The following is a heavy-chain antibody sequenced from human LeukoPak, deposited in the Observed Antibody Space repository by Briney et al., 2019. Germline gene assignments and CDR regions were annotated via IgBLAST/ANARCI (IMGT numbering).Heavy chain of an antibody. D-gene: IGHD3-10*01. CDR3: ARLDPEYYYGSGSYIDY. CDR1: GYTFTSYG. V-gene: IGHV1-18*01. CDR2: ISGYNGKT. J-gene: IGHJ4*02. Sequence: ASVKVSCKASGYTFTSYGISWVRQAPGQGLEWMGWISGYNGKTNYAQKLQGRVTMTTDTSTSTAYMELRSLRSDDTAVYYCARLDPEYYYGSGSYIDYWGQGTLVTVSS.